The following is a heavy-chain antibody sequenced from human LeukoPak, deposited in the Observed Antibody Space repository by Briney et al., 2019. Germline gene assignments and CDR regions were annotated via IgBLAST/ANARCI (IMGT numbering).Heavy chain of an antibody. CDR2: INTKTANP. CDR3: ARDRGYSGYDNGLFDY. J-gene: IGHJ4*02. CDR1: GYQFISYT. V-gene: IGHV7-4-1*02. D-gene: IGHD5-12*01. Sequence: ASVKVSCKASGYQFISYTMSWVRQAPGQGLEWMGWINTKTANPTYAQDFTGRFVFSLDTSVSTAYLQISGLKAGDTAVYCCARDRGYSGYDNGLFDYWGQGTLVTVSS.